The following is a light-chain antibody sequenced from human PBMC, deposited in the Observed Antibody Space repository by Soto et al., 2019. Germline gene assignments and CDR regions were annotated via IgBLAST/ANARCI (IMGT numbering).Light chain of an antibody. CDR1: SSDVGSYHL. CDR2: EGS. CDR3: CSYAGSSTVV. J-gene: IGLJ2*01. V-gene: IGLV2-23*01. Sequence: QSVLTQPASVSGSPGQSITISCTGTSSDVGSYHLVSWYQQHPGKAPKLMSYEGSKRPSGVSDRFSGSKSGNTASLTISGLQAEDGADYYCCSYAGSSTVVFGGGTQLTVL.